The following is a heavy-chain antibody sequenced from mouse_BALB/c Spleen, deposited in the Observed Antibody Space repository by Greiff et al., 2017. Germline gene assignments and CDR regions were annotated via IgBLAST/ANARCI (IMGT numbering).Heavy chain of an antibody. J-gene: IGHJ2*01. CDR2: IDPANGNT. CDR3: GTYDGFDY. V-gene: IGHV14-3*02. Sequence: VQLKESGAELVKPGASVKLSCTASGFNIKDTYMHWVKQRPEQGLEWIGRIDPANGNTKYDPKFQGKATITADTSSNTAYLQLSSLTSEDTAVYYCGTYDGFDYWGQGTTLTVSS. D-gene: IGHD2-3*01. CDR1: GFNIKDTY.